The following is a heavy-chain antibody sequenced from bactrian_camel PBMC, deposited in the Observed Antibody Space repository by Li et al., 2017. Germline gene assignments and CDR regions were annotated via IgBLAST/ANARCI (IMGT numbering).Heavy chain of an antibody. V-gene: IGHV3-3*01. D-gene: IGHD3*01. CDR3: AARGVYPGMTHLQALVCLTVYDYNY. CDR2: IRPSGEAK. CDR1: GYAFSRTC. Sequence: VQLVESGGDSVQAGGSLQLSCVVSGYAFSRTCMGWIRQAPGKEREAVAIIRPSGEAKWYAESVKGRFTISLDMAKNTVYLQMSSLKPDDTAVYYCAARGVYPGMTHLQALVCLTVYDYNYWGQGTQVTVS. J-gene: IGHJ4*01.